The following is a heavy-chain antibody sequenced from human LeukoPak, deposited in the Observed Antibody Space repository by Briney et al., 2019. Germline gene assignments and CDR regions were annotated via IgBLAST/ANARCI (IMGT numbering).Heavy chain of an antibody. CDR2: ISWNSGSI. CDR1: GLTFDDYA. D-gene: IGHD3-10*01. Sequence: PGGSLRLSCAASGLTFDDYAMHWVRQAPGKGLEWVSGISWNSGSIGYADSVKGRFTISRDNAKNSLYLQMNSLRAEDTALYYCAKVRKPGLFGELLLFDYWGQGTLVTVSS. J-gene: IGHJ4*02. CDR3: AKVRKPGLFGELLLFDY. V-gene: IGHV3-9*01.